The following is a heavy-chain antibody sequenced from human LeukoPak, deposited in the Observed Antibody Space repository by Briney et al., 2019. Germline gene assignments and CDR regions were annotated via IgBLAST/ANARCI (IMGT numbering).Heavy chain of an antibody. CDR3: ARDTVYGSGNLYYYYMDV. D-gene: IGHD3-10*01. V-gene: IGHV1-2*06. Sequence: ASVKVSCKASGYTFTDYYMHWVRQAPGQGLEWMGRINPNSGGTNYAQKFQGRVTMTRDTSISTAYMELSRLRSDGTAVYYCARDTVYGSGNLYYYYMDVWGKGTTVTVSS. CDR1: GYTFTDYY. J-gene: IGHJ6*03. CDR2: INPNSGGT.